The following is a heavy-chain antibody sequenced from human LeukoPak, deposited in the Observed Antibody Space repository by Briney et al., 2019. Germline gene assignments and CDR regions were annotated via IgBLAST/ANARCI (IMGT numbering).Heavy chain of an antibody. CDR2: INHSGST. V-gene: IGHV4-59*12. Sequence: SETLSLTCTVSDDSITMYYWTWIRQPPGKGLEWIGEINHSGSTNYNPSLKSRVTISVDTSKNQFSLKLSSVTAADTAVYYCARVGNPLVTVFAWFDPWGQGTLVTVSS. J-gene: IGHJ5*02. CDR3: ARVGNPLVTVFAWFDP. CDR1: DDSITMYY. D-gene: IGHD3-3*01.